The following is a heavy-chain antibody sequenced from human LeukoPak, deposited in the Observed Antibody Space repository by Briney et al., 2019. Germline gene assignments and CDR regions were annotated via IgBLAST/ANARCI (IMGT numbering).Heavy chain of an antibody. Sequence: GGSLRLSCAASGFTFSSYAMSWVRQAPGKGLEWVSGISGSGGSTYCADSVKGQFTISRDNSKNTLYLQMNSLRAEDTAVYYCAKGRDGDYDDYYGMDVWGQGTTVTVSS. CDR1: GFTFSSYA. CDR3: AKGRDGDYDDYYGMDV. D-gene: IGHD4-17*01. J-gene: IGHJ6*02. CDR2: ISGSGGST. V-gene: IGHV3-23*01.